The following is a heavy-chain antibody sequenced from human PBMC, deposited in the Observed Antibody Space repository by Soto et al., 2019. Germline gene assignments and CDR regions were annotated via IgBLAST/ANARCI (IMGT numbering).Heavy chain of an antibody. CDR1: GYTFTSYG. V-gene: IGHV1-18*01. CDR2: ISAYNGNT. Sequence: ASVKVSFKASGYTFTSYGISWVRQAPGQGLEWMGWISAYNGNTNYAQKFQGRVTMTTDTSTSTAYMELRSLRSEDTAVYYCARDYFITIFGVVITPLEEYYYGMDVWGQGTTVTVSS. CDR3: ARDYFITIFGVVITPLEEYYYGMDV. D-gene: IGHD3-3*01. J-gene: IGHJ6*02.